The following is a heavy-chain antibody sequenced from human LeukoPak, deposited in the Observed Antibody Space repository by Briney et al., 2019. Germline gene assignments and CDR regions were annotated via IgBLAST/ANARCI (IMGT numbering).Heavy chain of an antibody. CDR3: ARGGTTVVNRYSFDY. D-gene: IGHD4-23*01. J-gene: IGHJ4*02. CDR2: ISSSSSTI. CDR1: GFTFSSYS. Sequence: GGSLRLSCAASGFTFSSYSMNWVRQAPGKGLEWVSYISSSSSTIYYADSVKGRFTISGDNAKNSLYLQMNSLRDEDTAVYYCARGGTTVVNRYSFDYWGQGTLVTVSS. V-gene: IGHV3-48*02.